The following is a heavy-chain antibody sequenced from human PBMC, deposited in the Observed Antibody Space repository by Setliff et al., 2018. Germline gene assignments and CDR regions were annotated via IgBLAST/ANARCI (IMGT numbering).Heavy chain of an antibody. V-gene: IGHV3-23*01. Sequence: GGSLRLSCAASGFTFTSYAMRWVRQAPGKGLEWVSSISGSGGSTYYADSVKGRFTISRDNSKNSLYLQMNSLRAEDTAVYYCASRRNWGRSWYYYYGMDVWGQGTTVTVSS. CDR2: ISGSGGST. D-gene: IGHD7-27*01. CDR3: ASRRNWGRSWYYYYGMDV. CDR1: GFTFTSYA. J-gene: IGHJ6*02.